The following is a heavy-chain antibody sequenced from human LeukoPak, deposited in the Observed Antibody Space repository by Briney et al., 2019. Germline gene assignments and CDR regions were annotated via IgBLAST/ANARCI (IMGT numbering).Heavy chain of an antibody. D-gene: IGHD2-15*01. CDR3: ARDLGYCTGGTCYPNWFDP. V-gene: IGHV1-3*01. Sequence: GASVKVSCKASGYTFTSYAMHWVRQAPGQRLEWMGWINAGNDNTKYSQKFQGRVTITRDTSASTAYMELSSLRSEDTAVYYCARDLGYCTGGTCYPNWFDPWGQVTLVTVSS. J-gene: IGHJ5*02. CDR2: INAGNDNT. CDR1: GYTFTSYA.